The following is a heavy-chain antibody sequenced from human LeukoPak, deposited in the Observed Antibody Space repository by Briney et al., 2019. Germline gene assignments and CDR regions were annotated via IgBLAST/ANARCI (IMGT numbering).Heavy chain of an antibody. V-gene: IGHV1-18*01. Sequence: ASVKVSCKASGGTFSSYAISWVRQAPGQGLEWMGGISAYNGNTNYAQKLQGRVTMTTDTSTSTAYMELRSLRSDDTAVYYCARSGYCSSTTCDPAGYWGQGTLVTVSS. CDR2: ISAYNGNT. CDR1: GGTFSSYA. CDR3: ARSGYCSSTTCDPAGY. J-gene: IGHJ4*02. D-gene: IGHD2-2*01.